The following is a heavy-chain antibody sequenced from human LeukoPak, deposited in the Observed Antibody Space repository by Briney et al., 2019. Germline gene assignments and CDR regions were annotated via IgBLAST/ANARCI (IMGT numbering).Heavy chain of an antibody. V-gene: IGHV3-23*01. Sequence: GGSLRLSCAASGFTLSSYAMSWVRQAPGKGLEWVSAISGSGGSTYYADSVKGRFTISRDNSKNTLYLQMNSLRAEDTAVYYCAKGGDPYYYYYYMDVWGKGTTVTVSS. D-gene: IGHD3-16*01. CDR1: GFTLSSYA. CDR2: ISGSGGST. J-gene: IGHJ6*03. CDR3: AKGGDPYYYYYYMDV.